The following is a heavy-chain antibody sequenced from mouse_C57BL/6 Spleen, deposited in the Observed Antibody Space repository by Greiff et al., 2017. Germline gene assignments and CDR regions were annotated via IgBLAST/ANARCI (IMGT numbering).Heavy chain of an antibody. CDR3: ARSPSYWYFDV. Sequence: VQLQQPGAELVKPGASVKLSCKASGYTFTDYNMHWVKQSHGKSLEWIGYINPNNGGTSYNQKFKGKATLTVNKSSSTAYMELRSLTSEDSAVYYCARSPSYWYFDVWGTGTTVTVSS. J-gene: IGHJ1*03. CDR1: GYTFTDYN. CDR2: INPNNGGT. V-gene: IGHV1-22*01.